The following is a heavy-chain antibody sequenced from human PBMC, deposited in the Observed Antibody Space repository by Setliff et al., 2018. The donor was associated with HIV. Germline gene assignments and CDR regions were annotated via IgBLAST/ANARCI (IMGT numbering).Heavy chain of an antibody. CDR3: ARTLPQYTNLFDY. Sequence: ASVKVSCKASGYTYTNYYMHWVRQAPGQGLEWMGWINPNSGGTNYAQKFQGRVTMTRDTSISTAYMELSRLRSDDTAVYYCARTLPQYTNLFDYWGQGTLVTVSS. CDR2: INPNSGGT. CDR1: GYTYTNYY. D-gene: IGHD5-18*01. V-gene: IGHV1-2*02. J-gene: IGHJ4*02.